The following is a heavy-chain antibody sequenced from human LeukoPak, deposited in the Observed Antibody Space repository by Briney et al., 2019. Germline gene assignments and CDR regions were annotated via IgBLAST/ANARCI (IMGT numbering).Heavy chain of an antibody. J-gene: IGHJ5*02. D-gene: IGHD5/OR15-5a*01. CDR1: GFTFSRYA. Sequence: GGSLRLSCAASGFTFSRYAMTWVRQAPGKGLEWVSGISGSGDSTYYVDSVKGRFTISRDNSKNTLYLRMNSLRAEDTAVYYCAKALEVSASGNWFDPWGQGTLVTVSS. CDR3: AKALEVSASGNWFDP. V-gene: IGHV3-23*01. CDR2: ISGSGDST.